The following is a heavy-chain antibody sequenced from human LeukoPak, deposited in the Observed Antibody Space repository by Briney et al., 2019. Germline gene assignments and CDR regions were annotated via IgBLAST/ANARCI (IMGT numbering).Heavy chain of an antibody. D-gene: IGHD6-13*01. J-gene: IGHJ4*02. Sequence: ASVKVSCKASGYTFTSYYMHWVRQAPGQGLEWMGIINPSGGSTSYAQKFQGRVTMTRDTSTSTVYMELSSLRSEDTAVYYCAKEGSAAVEAGLFDYWGQGTLVTVSS. CDR1: GYTFTSYY. CDR3: AKEGSAAVEAGLFDY. V-gene: IGHV1-46*01. CDR2: INPSGGST.